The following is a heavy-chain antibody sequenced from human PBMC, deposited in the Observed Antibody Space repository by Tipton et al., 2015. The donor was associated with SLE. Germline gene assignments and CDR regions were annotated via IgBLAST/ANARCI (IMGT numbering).Heavy chain of an antibody. D-gene: IGHD2-2*01. J-gene: IGHJ4*02. CDR1: GYSISSGYY. CDR3: ARGQFQLLPFDY. Sequence: TLSLTCAVSGYSISSGYYWGWIRQPPGKGLEWIGSIYHSGSTYYNPSLQSRVTMTLDTNQFSLKLSSVTAADTAVYYCARGQFQLLPFDYWGQGTLVTVSS. CDR2: IYHSGST. V-gene: IGHV4-38-2*01.